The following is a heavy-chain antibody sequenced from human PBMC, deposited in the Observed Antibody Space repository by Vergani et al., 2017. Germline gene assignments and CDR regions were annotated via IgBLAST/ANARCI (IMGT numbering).Heavy chain of an antibody. CDR2: IHHSGDT. V-gene: IGHV4-38-2*01. CDR3: ARHRGSGGFFPSSYFYGMYV. Sequence: QVQLQESGPGLVKPSETLTLTCDVSDSSIMTNPYWGWFRQSPGKGLEWIGCIHHSGDTHYNSSLKSRVSISIVSSSKFSLSLTSVTAADPAIYYCARHRGSGGFFPSSYFYGMYVWAHGTTVTVSS. CDR1: DSSIMTNPY. J-gene: IGHJ6*02. D-gene: IGHD3-10*01.